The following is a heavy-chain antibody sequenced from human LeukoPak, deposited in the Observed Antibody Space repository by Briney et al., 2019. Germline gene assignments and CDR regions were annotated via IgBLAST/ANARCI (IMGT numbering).Heavy chain of an antibody. CDR1: GFTFSSYA. J-gene: IGHJ4*02. CDR2: ISGSGGST. Sequence: PGGSLRLSCAASGFTFSSYAMSWVRQAPGKGLEWVSAISGSGGSTYYADSVKGRFTISRDNAQNSLFLQMNSLRAEDTAVYYCAREAAGSGTSPYYFDYWGQGTLVTVSS. CDR3: AREAAGSGTSPYYFDY. V-gene: IGHV3-23*01. D-gene: IGHD2-2*01.